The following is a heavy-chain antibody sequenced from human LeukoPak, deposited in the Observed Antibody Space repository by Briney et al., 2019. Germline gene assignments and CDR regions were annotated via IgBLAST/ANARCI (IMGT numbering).Heavy chain of an antibody. CDR1: GYTFTGYY. CDR3: ARGGLVRGVKRTDY. CDR2: INPNSGGT. J-gene: IGHJ4*02. D-gene: IGHD3-10*01. V-gene: IGHV1-2*06. Sequence: ASVKVSCKASGYTFTGYYMHWVRQAPGQGLERMGRINPNSGGTNYAQKFQGRVTMTRDTSISTAYMELSRLRSDDTAVYYCARGGLVRGVKRTDYWGQGTLVTVSS.